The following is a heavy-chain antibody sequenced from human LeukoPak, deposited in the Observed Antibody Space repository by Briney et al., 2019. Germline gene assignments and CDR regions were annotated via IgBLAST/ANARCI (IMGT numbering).Heavy chain of an antibody. Sequence: SVKVSCKTSEGTFSSYAISWVRQAPGQGLEWMGGIIPIFGTANYAQKFQGRVTITADESTSTAYMELSSLRSEDTAVYYCARGGYDSWFDPWGQGTLVTVSS. CDR1: EGTFSSYA. V-gene: IGHV1-69*13. CDR3: ARGGYDSWFDP. D-gene: IGHD5-12*01. CDR2: IIPIFGTA. J-gene: IGHJ5*02.